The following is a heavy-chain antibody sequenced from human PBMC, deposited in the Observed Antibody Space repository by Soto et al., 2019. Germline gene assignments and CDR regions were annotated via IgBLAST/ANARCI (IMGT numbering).Heavy chain of an antibody. D-gene: IGHD3-3*01. CDR1: GGSVNGYY. CDR3: ATRITVFGLLIPPFDP. V-gene: IGHV4-34*01. J-gene: IGHJ5*02. CDR2: INHTGGT. Sequence: SETLSLTCAVYGGSVNGYYWNWIRQPPGKGLEWIGEINHTGGTHYNPSIKSRVTMSVDTSKNQFSLRLSSVTAADTAIYYCATRITVFGLLIPPFDPWGQGTQVTVSS.